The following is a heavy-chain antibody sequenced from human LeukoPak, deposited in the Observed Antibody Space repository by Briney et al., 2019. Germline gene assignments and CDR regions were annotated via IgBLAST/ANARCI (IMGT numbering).Heavy chain of an antibody. CDR1: GFTFSSYS. V-gene: IGHV3-48*04. Sequence: GGSLRLSCAASGFTFSSYSMNWVRQALGKGLEWVSYISSSSSTIYYADSVKGRFTISRDNAKNSLYLQMNSLRAEDTAVYYCARDEPDLAAAATYYFDYWGQGTLVTVSS. CDR3: ARDEPDLAAAATYYFDY. D-gene: IGHD6-13*01. J-gene: IGHJ4*02. CDR2: ISSSSSTI.